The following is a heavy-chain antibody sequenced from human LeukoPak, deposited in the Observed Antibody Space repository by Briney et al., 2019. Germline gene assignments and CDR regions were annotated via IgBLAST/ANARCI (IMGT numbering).Heavy chain of an antibody. CDR1: GGSFSGYY. V-gene: IGHV4-34*01. CDR2: INHSGST. Sequence: PSETLSLTCAVYGGSFSGYYWSWIRQPPGTGLEWIGDINHSGSTNYNPSLKSRVTISVDTSKNQFSLKLSSVTAADTAVYYCARKPRTTGTTTHSYYYYYYMDVWGKGTTVTVSS. D-gene: IGHD1-1*01. J-gene: IGHJ6*03. CDR3: ARKPRTTGTTTHSYYYYYYMDV.